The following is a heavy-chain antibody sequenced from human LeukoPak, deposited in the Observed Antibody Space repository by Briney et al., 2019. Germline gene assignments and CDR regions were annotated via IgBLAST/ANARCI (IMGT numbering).Heavy chain of an antibody. CDR2: ISWNSGSI. V-gene: IGHV3-9*01. Sequence: GRSLRLSCAASGFTFDGYAMHWVRQAPGKGLEWVSGISWNSGSIGYADSVKGRFTISRDNANNSLYLQMNSLRAEDTALYYCARKAGRLDYWGQGTLVTVSS. CDR1: GFTFDGYA. CDR3: ARKAGRLDY. D-gene: IGHD6-19*01. J-gene: IGHJ4*02.